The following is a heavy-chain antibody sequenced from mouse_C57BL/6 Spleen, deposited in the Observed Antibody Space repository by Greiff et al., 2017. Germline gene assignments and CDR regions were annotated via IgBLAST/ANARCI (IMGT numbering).Heavy chain of an antibody. CDR3: ARDSSGYHYFDY. D-gene: IGHD3-2*01. Sequence: QVQLKQSGPGLVQPSQSLSITCTASGFSLTSYGVHWVRQSPGQGLEWLGVIWSGGSADYYTEFMYRLSITKDNSTSKAFVKMNSLQADDTAVYYCARDSSGYHYFDYWGQGTTLTVSS. CDR2: IWSGGSA. J-gene: IGHJ2*01. CDR1: GFSLTSYG. V-gene: IGHV2-5*01.